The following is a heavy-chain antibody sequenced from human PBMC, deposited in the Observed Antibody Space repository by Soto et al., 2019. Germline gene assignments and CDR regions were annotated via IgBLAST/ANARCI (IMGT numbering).Heavy chain of an antibody. D-gene: IGHD3-10*02. CDR1: GGTFSSYT. Sequence: GASVKVSCKASGGTFSSYTISWVQQAPGQGLEWMGRIIPILGIANYAQKFQGRVTITADKSTSTAYMELSSLRSEDTAVYYCASLMLVSGHMAFDIWGQGTMVTVSS. V-gene: IGHV1-69*02. CDR3: ASLMLVSGHMAFDI. J-gene: IGHJ3*02. CDR2: IIPILGIA.